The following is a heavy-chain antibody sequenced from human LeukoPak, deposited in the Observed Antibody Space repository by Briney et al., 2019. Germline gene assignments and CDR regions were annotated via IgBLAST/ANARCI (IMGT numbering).Heavy chain of an antibody. CDR2: ISSSSNTI. D-gene: IGHD3-22*01. V-gene: IGHV3-48*01. Sequence: GGSLRLSCAASGFTFSNYSMNWVRQAPGKGLEWVSYISSSSNTIYYADSVKGRFTISRDNSKNTLYLQMNSLRAEDTAVYYCAKDQPDYYDSTGYQSLDYWGQGTLVTVSS. J-gene: IGHJ4*02. CDR3: AKDQPDYYDSTGYQSLDY. CDR1: GFTFSNYS.